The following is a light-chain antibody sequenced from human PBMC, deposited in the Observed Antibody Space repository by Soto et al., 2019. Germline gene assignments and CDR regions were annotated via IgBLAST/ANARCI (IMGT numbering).Light chain of an antibody. J-gene: IGLJ2*01. Sequence: QSVLTQPPSASGTPGQRVTISCSGTSSNIGTNTVIWYQQLPGAATKLLIYSDNQRPSGVPDLFAGSKSGTSASLAISGLQSEDEADYYCASWDVSLVVFGGGTQLTVL. CDR1: SSNIGTNT. CDR2: SDN. V-gene: IGLV1-44*01. CDR3: ASWDVSLVV.